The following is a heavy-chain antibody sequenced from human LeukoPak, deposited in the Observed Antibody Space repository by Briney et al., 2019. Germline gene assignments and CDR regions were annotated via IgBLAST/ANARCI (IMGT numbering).Heavy chain of an antibody. J-gene: IGHJ4*02. CDR3: AKDQLMMGGVIDY. V-gene: IGHV3-9*01. CDR1: GFTFDDYA. Sequence: GGSLRLSCAASGFTFDDYAMRWVRQAPGKGLEWVSGISWNRGSIGYADPVKGRFTTPRANAKHSPYLRINSLRAEDTALYYFAKDQLMMGGVIDYWGQGTLVSVSS. CDR2: ISWNRGSI. D-gene: IGHD2-2*01.